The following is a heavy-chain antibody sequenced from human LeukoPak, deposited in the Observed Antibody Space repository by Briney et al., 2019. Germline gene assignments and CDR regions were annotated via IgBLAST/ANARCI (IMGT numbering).Heavy chain of an antibody. CDR3: VKDRTTVTLFDY. CDR1: GFTFNSYW. CDR2: IKTDGSFS. V-gene: IGHV3-74*01. D-gene: IGHD4-17*01. J-gene: IGHJ4*02. Sequence: GGSLRLSCAASGFTFNSYWMHWVRQAPGKGLVWVSRIKTDGSFSDYADAVKGRFTVSRDNAKNTLYLQMNSLRAEDSAVYYCVKDRTTVTLFDYWGQGALVTVSS.